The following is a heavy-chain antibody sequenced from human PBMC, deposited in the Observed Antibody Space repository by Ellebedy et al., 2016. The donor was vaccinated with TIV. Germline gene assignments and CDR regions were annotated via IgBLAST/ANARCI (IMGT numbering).Heavy chain of an antibody. Sequence: PGGSLRLSCAASGFTFSSYAMHWVRQAPGKGLEWVAVISYDGSNKYYADSVKGRFTISRDNSKNTLYLQMNSLRAEDTAVYYCARDRSNNWNYVIPYYYYYGMDVWGQGTTVTVSS. V-gene: IGHV3-30-3*01. CDR1: GFTFSSYA. D-gene: IGHD1-7*01. CDR3: ARDRSNNWNYVIPYYYYYGMDV. J-gene: IGHJ6*02. CDR2: ISYDGSNK.